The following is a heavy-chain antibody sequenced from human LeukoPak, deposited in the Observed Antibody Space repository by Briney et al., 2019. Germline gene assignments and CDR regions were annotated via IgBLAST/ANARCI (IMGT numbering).Heavy chain of an antibody. CDR1: GGSFSGYY. CDR2: INHSGST. V-gene: IGHV4-34*01. CDR3: ARCPDSYYYDSSGYGMDV. Sequence: PSETLSLTCAVYGGSFSGYYWSWIRQPPGKGLEWIGEINHSGSTNYNPSLKSRVTISADTSKNQFSLKLSSVTAADTAVYYCARCPDSYYYDSSGYGMDVWGQGTAVTVSS. D-gene: IGHD3-22*01. J-gene: IGHJ6*02.